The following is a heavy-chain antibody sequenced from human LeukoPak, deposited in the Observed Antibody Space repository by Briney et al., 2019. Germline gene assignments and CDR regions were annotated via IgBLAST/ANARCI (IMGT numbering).Heavy chain of an antibody. D-gene: IGHD6-19*01. J-gene: IGHJ1*01. CDR2: ISSSSSYI. V-gene: IGHV3-21*01. CDR1: GFTFSSYS. CDR3: ARDPGYSSGWYLEYFQH. Sequence: GGSLRLSCAASGFTFSSYSMNWVRQAPGKGLEWVSSISSSSSYIYYADSVKGRFTISRDNAKNSLYLQMNSLRAEDTAVYYCARDPGYSSGWYLEYFQHWGQGTLVTVSS.